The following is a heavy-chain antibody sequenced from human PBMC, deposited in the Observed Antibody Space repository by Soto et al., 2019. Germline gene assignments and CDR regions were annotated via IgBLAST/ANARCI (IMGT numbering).Heavy chain of an antibody. D-gene: IGHD3-22*01. J-gene: IGHJ3*02. CDR3: ARGLGYDSSGYPPAPDAFDI. CDR1: GGSISSGGYY. Sequence: TLSLTCTVSGGSISSGGYYWSWIRQHPGKGLEWIGYIYYSGSTYYNPSLKSRVTISVGTSKNQFSLKLSSVTAADTAVYYCARGLGYDSSGYPPAPDAFDIWGQGTMVTVSS. V-gene: IGHV4-31*03. CDR2: IYYSGST.